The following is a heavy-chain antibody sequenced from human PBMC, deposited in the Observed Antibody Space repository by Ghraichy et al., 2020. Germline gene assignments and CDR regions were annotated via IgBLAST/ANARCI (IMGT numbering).Heavy chain of an antibody. V-gene: IGHV3-11*01. CDR2: ISSSGSTI. J-gene: IGHJ5*02. D-gene: IGHD3-3*01. CDR1: GFTFSDYY. Sequence: LSLTCAASGFTFSDYYMSWIRQAPGKGLEWVSYISSSGSTIYYADSVKGRFTISRDNAKNSLYLQMNSLRAEDTAVYYCARMSDTPYFYYDFWSGPFDPWGQGTLVTVSS. CDR3: ARMSDTPYFYYDFWSGPFDP.